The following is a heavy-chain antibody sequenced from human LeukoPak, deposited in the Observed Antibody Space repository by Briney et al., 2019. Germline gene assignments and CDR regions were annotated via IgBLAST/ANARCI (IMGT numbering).Heavy chain of an antibody. D-gene: IGHD6-6*01. CDR3: AKAYSSSSGYYYYYYMDV. J-gene: IGHJ6*03. Sequence: PSETLSLTCTVSGGSISSGDYYWSWIRQPPGKGLEWIAYMYYSGSTYYNPSLKSRVTMSADTSKNQLSLKLSSVTAADTAVYYCAKAYSSSSGYYYYYYMDVWGKGTTVTVSS. CDR1: GGSISSGDYY. CDR2: MYYSGST. V-gene: IGHV4-30-4*01.